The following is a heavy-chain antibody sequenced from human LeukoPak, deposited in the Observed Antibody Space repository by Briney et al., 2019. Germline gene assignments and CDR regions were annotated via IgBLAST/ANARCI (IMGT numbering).Heavy chain of an antibody. CDR1: GYTFTSYD. D-gene: IGHD3-22*01. J-gene: IGHJ3*02. Sequence: GASVKVSCKASGYTFTSYDVNWVRQATGQGLEWMGWMNPNSGNTGYAQKFQGRVTMIRNTSISTAYMELSSLRSEDTAVYYCARESRKNTMIVVVITTAAFDIWGQGTMVTVSS. CDR3: ARESRKNTMIVVVITTAAFDI. V-gene: IGHV1-8*01. CDR2: MNPNSGNT.